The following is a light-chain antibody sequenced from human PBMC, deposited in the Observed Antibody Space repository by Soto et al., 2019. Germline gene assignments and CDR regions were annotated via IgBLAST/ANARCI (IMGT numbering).Light chain of an antibody. Sequence: QSVLTQPASVFGSPRQSFTISCTGTSSDFGGSNYVSWYQQHPGKAPKLLIYDVSHRPSGVSNRFSGSKSGTTASLTISGLQAEDEADYYCSSYTSSSTLDVFGTGTKVTVL. V-gene: IGLV2-14*01. CDR1: SSDFGGSNY. J-gene: IGLJ1*01. CDR2: DVS. CDR3: SSYTSSSTLDV.